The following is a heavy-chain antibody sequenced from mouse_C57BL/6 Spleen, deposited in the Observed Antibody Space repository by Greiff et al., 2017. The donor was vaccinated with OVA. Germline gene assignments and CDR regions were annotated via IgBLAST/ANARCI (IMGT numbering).Heavy chain of an antibody. D-gene: IGHD2-4*01. J-gene: IGHJ3*01. V-gene: IGHV1-50*01. Sequence: VQLQQPGAELVKPGASVTLSCKASGYTFTSYWMQWVKQRPGQGLEWIGEIDPSDSYTNYNQKFKGKATLTVDTSSSTAYMQLSSLTSEDSAVYDCARGHYDYDRFAYWGQGTLVTVSA. CDR1: GYTFTSYW. CDR3: ARGHYDYDRFAY. CDR2: IDPSDSYT.